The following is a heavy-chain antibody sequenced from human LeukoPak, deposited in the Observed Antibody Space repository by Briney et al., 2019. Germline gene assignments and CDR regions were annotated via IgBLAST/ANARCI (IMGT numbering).Heavy chain of an antibody. J-gene: IGHJ3*02. CDR1: GYSFTSYW. Sequence: GEPLKISCKGSGYSFTSYWIGWVRQMPGKGLEWMGIVYPGDSDTRYSPSFQGQVTISADKSISTAYLQWSSLEASDTAMYYCARRGYCSGGSCFSAAFDIWGQGTMVTVSS. V-gene: IGHV5-51*01. CDR2: VYPGDSDT. CDR3: ARRGYCSGGSCFSAAFDI. D-gene: IGHD2-15*01.